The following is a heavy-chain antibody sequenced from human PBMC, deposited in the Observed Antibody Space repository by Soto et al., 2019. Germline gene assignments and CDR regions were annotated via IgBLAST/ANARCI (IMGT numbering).Heavy chain of an antibody. V-gene: IGHV3-66*01. Sequence: PGGSLGLSCAASGFIVSTSYMSWVRQAPGKGLEWVSIIYKEGSTNYADSVKGRFTVSRDDSKNTLYLEILSLRAEDTAIYYCARDSYTRYWGQGTLVTVSS. CDR2: IYKEGST. CDR3: ARDSYTRY. CDR1: GFIVSTSY. J-gene: IGHJ4*02. D-gene: IGHD4-4*01.